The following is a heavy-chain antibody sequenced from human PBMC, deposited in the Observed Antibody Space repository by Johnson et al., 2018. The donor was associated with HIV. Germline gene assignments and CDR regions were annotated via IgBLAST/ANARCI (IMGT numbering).Heavy chain of an antibody. CDR3: ARGRYGRMTTVAAAAFDI. V-gene: IGHV3-43D*03. D-gene: IGHD4-23*01. CDR1: GFTFDDYA. CDR2: ISWDGNST. J-gene: IGHJ3*02. Sequence: VQLVESGGVVVQPGGSLRLSCAVSGFTFDDYAMHWVRQAPGTGLEWVSLISWDGNSTYYADSVKGRFTIAKANSENSLYLQMNSLRAEHTALYYCARGRYGRMTTVAAAAFDIWGQGTMVTVSS.